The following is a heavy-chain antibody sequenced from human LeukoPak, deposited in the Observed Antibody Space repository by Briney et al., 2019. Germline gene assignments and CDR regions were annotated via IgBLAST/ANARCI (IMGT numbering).Heavy chain of an antibody. J-gene: IGHJ4*02. D-gene: IGHD3-10*01. Sequence: SETLSLTCTVSGGSISSSSYSWDWIRQPPGKGLEWIGYIYYSGSTNYNPSLKSRVTISVDTSKNQFSLKLSSVTAADTAVYYCARGRYGSGTFDYWGQGTLVTVSS. CDR3: ARGRYGSGTFDY. CDR1: GGSISSSSYS. V-gene: IGHV4-61*05. CDR2: IYYSGST.